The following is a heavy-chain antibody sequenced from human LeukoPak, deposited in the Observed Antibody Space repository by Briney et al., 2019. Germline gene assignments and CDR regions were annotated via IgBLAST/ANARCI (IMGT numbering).Heavy chain of an antibody. J-gene: IGHJ2*01. D-gene: IGHD2-2*02. V-gene: IGHV3-48*04. CDR2: ISSSGSTI. CDR1: GFTSKTFW. Sequence: PGGSLRLSCEISGFTSKTFWMNWVRQAPGKGLEWVSYISSSGSTIYYADSVKGRFTISRDNAKNSLYLQMNSLRAEDTAVYYCARDAPLYCSSTSCYTNWYFDLWGRGTLVTVSS. CDR3: ARDAPLYCSSTSCYTNWYFDL.